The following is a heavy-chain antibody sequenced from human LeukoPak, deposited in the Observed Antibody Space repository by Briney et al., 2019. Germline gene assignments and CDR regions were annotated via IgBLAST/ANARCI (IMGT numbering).Heavy chain of an antibody. CDR3: AKGPGIAAAVATVDY. D-gene: IGHD6-13*01. J-gene: IGHJ4*02. CDR2: IRGSGGST. Sequence: GGSLRLSCAASGFVFRNNAMSWVRQAPGKGLEWVSSIRGSGGSTFYADFVKGRFTISRDNSKNTLYLQMNSLRAEDTVLYYCAKGPGIAAAVATVDYWGQGTLVTVSS. V-gene: IGHV3-23*01. CDR1: GFVFRNNA.